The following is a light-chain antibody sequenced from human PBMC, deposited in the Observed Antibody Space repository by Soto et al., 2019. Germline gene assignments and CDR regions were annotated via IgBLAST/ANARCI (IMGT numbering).Light chain of an antibody. CDR3: AAWDDSLNGVV. V-gene: IGLV1-44*01. J-gene: IGLJ2*01. CDR1: SSNIGSNT. Sequence: QSVLTQPPSASATPGQRVTISCSGGSSNIGSNTVNWSQQLPGTAPKLLIHSNNQRPSGVPDRFSGSKSGTSASLATSGLQSEDEADYYCAAWDDSLNGVVFGGGTKLTVL. CDR2: SNN.